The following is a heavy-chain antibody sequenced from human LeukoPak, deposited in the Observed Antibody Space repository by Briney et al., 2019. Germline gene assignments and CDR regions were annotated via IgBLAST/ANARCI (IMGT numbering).Heavy chain of an antibody. D-gene: IGHD6-19*01. CDR1: GYTFTSYD. CDR3: AREGLGNLTVAGLAFDI. CDR2: MNPNSGNT. J-gene: IGHJ3*02. V-gene: IGHV1-8*01. Sequence: ASVKVSCKASGYTFTSYDINWVRQATGQGLEWMGWMNPNSGNTGYAQKFQGRVTMTRDTSTSTVYMELSSLRSEDTAVYYCAREGLGNLTVAGLAFDIWGQGTMVTVSS.